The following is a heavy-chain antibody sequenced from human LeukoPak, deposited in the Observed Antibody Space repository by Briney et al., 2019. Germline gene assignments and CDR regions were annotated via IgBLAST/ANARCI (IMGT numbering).Heavy chain of an antibody. CDR1: GDSVFSNSAA. CDR3: ARAGYYDSSGYYLGAYYYYGMDV. CDR2: TYYRSKWYN. V-gene: IGHV6-1*01. Sequence: SQTLSLTCAISGDSVFSNSAAWNWIRQSPSRGLEWLGRTYYRSKWYNDYAVSVKSRITINPDTSKNQFSLQLNSVTPEDTAVYYCARAGYYDSSGYYLGAYYYYGMDVWGQGTTVTASS. J-gene: IGHJ6*02. D-gene: IGHD3-22*01.